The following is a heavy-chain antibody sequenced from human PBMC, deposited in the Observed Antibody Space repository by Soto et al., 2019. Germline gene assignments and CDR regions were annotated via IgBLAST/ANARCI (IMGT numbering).Heavy chain of an antibody. D-gene: IGHD1-26*01. J-gene: IGHJ4*02. CDR3: SWIRQPPGKGLEWIGYIYYSGSNNYNPSLKSRVTISVDTSKNQFSLKLSSVTAADTAVYYCARRYTGSYFDY. CDR1: GFTFSSYA. V-gene: IGHV3-30-3*01. Sequence: GGSLRLSCAASGFTFSSYAMHWVRQAPGKGLEWVAVISYDGSNKYYADSVKGRFTISRDNSKNTLYLQMNSLRAEDTAVYYWSWIRQPPGKGLEWIGYIYYSGSNNYNPSLKSRVTISVDTSKNQFSLKLSSVTAADTAVYYCARRYTGSYFDYWGQGA. CDR2: ISYDGSNK.